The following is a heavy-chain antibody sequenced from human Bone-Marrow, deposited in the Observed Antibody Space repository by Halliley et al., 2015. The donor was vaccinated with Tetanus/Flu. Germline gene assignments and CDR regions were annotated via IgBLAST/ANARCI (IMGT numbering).Heavy chain of an antibody. D-gene: IGHD6-13*01. J-gene: IGHJ4*02. CDR3: AALIAASHFTDY. CDR1: GYSFTTYW. Sequence: GAEVKKPGESLRISCKGSGYSFTTYWIGWVRQVPGKGLELMGIIYPGDSDTRYSPSFQGQVIISADKSVNTAYLQWSTLKASDTAMYYCAALIAASHFTDYWGPGTLVTVSS. CDR2: IYPGDSDT. V-gene: IGHV5-51*01.